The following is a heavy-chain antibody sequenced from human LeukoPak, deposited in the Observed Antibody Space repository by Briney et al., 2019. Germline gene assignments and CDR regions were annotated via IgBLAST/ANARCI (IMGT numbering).Heavy chain of an antibody. J-gene: IGHJ5*02. CDR1: GYTFTGYY. CDR2: INPNRGST. CDR3: ARVRRSEGWFDP. Sequence: VASVKVSCKASGYTFTGYYMHWVRQAPGQGLEWVGWINPNRGSTNYAQKFQGRVTMTRDTSISTAYMELSRLRSDDTAVYYCARVRRSEGWFDPWGQGTLVTVSS. D-gene: IGHD1-1*01. V-gene: IGHV1-2*02.